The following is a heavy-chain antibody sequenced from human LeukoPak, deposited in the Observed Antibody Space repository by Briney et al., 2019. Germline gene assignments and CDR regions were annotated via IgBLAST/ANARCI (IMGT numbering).Heavy chain of an antibody. CDR1: GYTFTSYD. CDR3: AGVGDRYFDWFSS. Sequence: ASVKVSCKASGYTFTSYDINWVRQATGQGLEWMGWMNPNSGNTGYAQKFQGRVTMTRNTSISTAYMELSSLRSEDTAVYYCAGVGDRYFDWFSSWGQGTLVTVSS. CDR2: MNPNSGNT. V-gene: IGHV1-8*01. D-gene: IGHD3-9*01. J-gene: IGHJ4*02.